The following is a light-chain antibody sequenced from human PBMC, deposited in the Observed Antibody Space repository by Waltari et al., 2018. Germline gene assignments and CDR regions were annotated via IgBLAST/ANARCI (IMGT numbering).Light chain of an antibody. CDR2: AAS. CDR1: QSISTY. Sequence: DIQMTQSPSSLSASVGVRVTITCRASQSISTYLNWYQQKLGKAPTLLIFAASTLQVGVPSRFSGSGSGTEFTLTISNLQPEDFATYFCQQSYSSPPTFGQGTKLEI. V-gene: IGKV1-39*01. J-gene: IGKJ2*01. CDR3: QQSYSSPPT.